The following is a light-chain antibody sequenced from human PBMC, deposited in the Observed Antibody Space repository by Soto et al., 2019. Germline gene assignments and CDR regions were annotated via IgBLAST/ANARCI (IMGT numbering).Light chain of an antibody. V-gene: IGKV3-15*01. Sequence: EIVLTQSPVTLSLSPGEGATLSCRASQSVGTYLAWYQHKPGQAPRLLIHGTSTRATGVPARFSGSGSGTEFTLTISSLQSEDFAVYYCQQCDDWPRTFGQGTKVDIK. CDR2: GTS. CDR1: QSVGTY. CDR3: QQCDDWPRT. J-gene: IGKJ1*01.